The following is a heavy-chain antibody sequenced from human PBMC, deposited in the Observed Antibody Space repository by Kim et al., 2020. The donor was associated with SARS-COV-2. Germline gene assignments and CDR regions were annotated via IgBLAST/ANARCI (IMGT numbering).Heavy chain of an antibody. D-gene: IGHD2-8*01. CDR3: ARAEGVSWRFDY. Sequence: SETLSLTCTVSGAFMSSYYWTWIRQPAGKGLEWIGTLYPSGAPHYNPSLKSRVTMSVDTSKNQFSLKLTSVTAADTAVYFCARAEGVSWRFDYWVQGTLV. CDR2: LYPSGAP. J-gene: IGHJ4*02. CDR1: GAFMSSYY. V-gene: IGHV4-4*07.